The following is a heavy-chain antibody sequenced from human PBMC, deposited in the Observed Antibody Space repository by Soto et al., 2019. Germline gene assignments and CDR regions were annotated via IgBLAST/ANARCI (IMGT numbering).Heavy chain of an antibody. CDR1: GGTFNKFA. J-gene: IGHJ5*01. Sequence: SVQVSFKPSGGTFNKFAISWIRQAPGQGLEWMGGIIPLFATPHYAQRFQGRVTITTAESTSTAYMELSGLRSEDTALYYCATVYFYNATDFRDSWGQGTLVTVYS. CDR2: IIPLFATP. CDR3: ATVYFYNATDFRDS. D-gene: IGHD2-15*01. V-gene: IGHV1-69*05.